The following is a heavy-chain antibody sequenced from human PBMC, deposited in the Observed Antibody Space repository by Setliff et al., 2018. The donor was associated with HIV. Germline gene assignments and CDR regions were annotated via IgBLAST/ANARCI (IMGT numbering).Heavy chain of an antibody. Sequence: ASVKVSCKVSGYTLTDLSIHWVRQAPGKGLEWMGGFDPEDGETVYAQKFQGRVTMTRDTSINTAYMELSGLRSDDTAVYYCARQLSNSLESWGQGTPVTVSS. CDR3: ARQLSNSLES. V-gene: IGHV1-24*01. D-gene: IGHD1-1*01. CDR1: GYTLTDLS. J-gene: IGHJ4*02. CDR2: FDPEDGET.